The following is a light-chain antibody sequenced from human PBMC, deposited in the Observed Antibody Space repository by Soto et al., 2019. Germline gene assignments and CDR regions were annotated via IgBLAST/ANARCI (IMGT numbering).Light chain of an antibody. CDR3: QQYYSYPVT. Sequence: AIRMTQSPSSFSASTGDRVTITCRASQGISSYFAWYQQKPGKAPKLLIYAASTLQSGVPSRFSGSGSGTDFTLTISSLQSEDFATYYCQQYYSYPVTFGQGTKVEIK. J-gene: IGKJ1*01. CDR1: QGISSY. CDR2: AAS. V-gene: IGKV1-8*01.